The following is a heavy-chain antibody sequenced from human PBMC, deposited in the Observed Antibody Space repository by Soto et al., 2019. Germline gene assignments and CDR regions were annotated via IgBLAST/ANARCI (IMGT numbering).Heavy chain of an antibody. D-gene: IGHD3-22*01. V-gene: IGHV3-23*01. CDR2: ISGSGGST. CDR1: GFTFSSYA. Sequence: GGSLILSCAASGFTFSSYAMSWVRQAPGKGLEWVSAISGSGGSTYYADSVKGRFTISRDNSKNTLYLQMNSLRAEDTAVYYCAKDCDSSGYYSTGNHDAFDIWGQGTMVTVS. J-gene: IGHJ3*02. CDR3: AKDCDSSGYYSTGNHDAFDI.